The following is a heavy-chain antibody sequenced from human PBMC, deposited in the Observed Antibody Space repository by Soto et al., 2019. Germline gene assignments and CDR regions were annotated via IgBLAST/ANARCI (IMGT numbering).Heavy chain of an antibody. CDR3: ARTGIAVAGTSWYFDL. Sequence: QLQLQESGPGLVKPSETLSLTCTVSGGSISSSSYYWGWIRQPPGKGLEWIGSIYYSGSTYYNPSLKSRVTIPVDTSKNQFSLKVRSVTAADTAVYYCARTGIAVAGTSWYFDLWGRGTLVTVSS. CDR2: IYYSGST. CDR1: GGSISSSSYY. D-gene: IGHD6-19*01. J-gene: IGHJ2*01. V-gene: IGHV4-39*01.